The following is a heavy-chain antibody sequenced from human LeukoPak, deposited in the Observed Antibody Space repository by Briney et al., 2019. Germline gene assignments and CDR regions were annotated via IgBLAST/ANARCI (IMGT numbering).Heavy chain of an antibody. CDR1: GFTLSSYS. CDR2: ISGSSSYT. CDR3: AREHQPGYSSSWYSLDY. V-gene: IGHV3-21*01. J-gene: IGHJ4*02. Sequence: PGGSLRLSCAASGFTLSSYSMNWVRQAPGRGLEWVSSISGSSSYTNYADSVKGRFTISRDNANNSLYLQMNSLRAEDTAVYYCAREHQPGYSSSWYSLDYWGQGTLVTVSS. D-gene: IGHD6-13*01.